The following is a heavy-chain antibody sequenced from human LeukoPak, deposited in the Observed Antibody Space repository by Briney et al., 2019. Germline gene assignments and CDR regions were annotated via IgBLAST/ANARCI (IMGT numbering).Heavy chain of an antibody. CDR1: GGSISSYY. D-gene: IGHD3-22*01. Sequence: PSETLSLTCTVSGGSISSYYWSWIRQPPGKGLKWIGYIYYSGSTNYNPSLKSRVTISVDTSKNQFSLKLSSVTAADTTVYYCATLPHYYDSSGYHDWGQGTLVTVSS. J-gene: IGHJ4*02. V-gene: IGHV4-59*01. CDR2: IYYSGST. CDR3: ATLPHYYDSSGYHD.